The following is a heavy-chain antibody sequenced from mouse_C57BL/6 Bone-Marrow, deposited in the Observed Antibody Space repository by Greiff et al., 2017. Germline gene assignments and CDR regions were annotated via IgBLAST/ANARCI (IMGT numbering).Heavy chain of an antibody. J-gene: IGHJ2*01. Sequence: VQLQQPGAELVMPGASVKLSCKASGYTFTSYWMHWVKQRPGQGLEWIGEIDPSDSDTNYNQKFKGKSTLTVDKTSSTAYMQLSSLTSEDSAVYYCARGDWAPFDYWGKGTTLTVSS. CDR1: GYTFTSYW. CDR3: ARGDWAPFDY. D-gene: IGHD4-1*01. CDR2: IDPSDSDT. V-gene: IGHV1-69*01.